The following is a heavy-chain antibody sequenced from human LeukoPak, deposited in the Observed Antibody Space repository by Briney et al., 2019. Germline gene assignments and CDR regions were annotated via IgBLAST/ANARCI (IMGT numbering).Heavy chain of an antibody. V-gene: IGHV4-59*01. Sequence: SETLSLTCTVSGGSISSYYWRWIRQPPGKGLEWIGYIYYSGSTNYNPSLKSRVTISVDTSKNQFSLKLSSVTAADTAVYYCASRIAAAGTGRGYFDYWGQGTLVTVSS. J-gene: IGHJ4*02. D-gene: IGHD6-13*01. CDR1: GGSISSYY. CDR3: ASRIAAAGTGRGYFDY. CDR2: IYYSGST.